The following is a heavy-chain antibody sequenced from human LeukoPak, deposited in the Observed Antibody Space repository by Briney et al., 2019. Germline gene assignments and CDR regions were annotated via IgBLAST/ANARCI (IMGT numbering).Heavy chain of an antibody. V-gene: IGHV1-2*02. CDR1: GYTFTGYY. CDR3: ARDRTTVTTGYYGMDV. Sequence: ASVKVSCKASGYTFTGYYMHWVRQAPGQGLEWMGWINPNTGVTNYAQKFQGRVTLTRDTSIITAYMELTRLRSDDTAVYYCARDRTTVTTGYYGMDVWGQGTTVTVPS. CDR2: INPNTGVT. J-gene: IGHJ6*02. D-gene: IGHD4-17*01.